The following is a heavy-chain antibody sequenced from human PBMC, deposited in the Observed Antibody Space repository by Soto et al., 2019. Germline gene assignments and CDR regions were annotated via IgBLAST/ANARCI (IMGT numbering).Heavy chain of an antibody. CDR3: AGDSRLGFPDY. CDR2: IYYSGST. D-gene: IGHD3-16*01. V-gene: IGHV4-59*01. Sequence: QVQLQESGPGLVKPSETLSLTCTVSGGSIDSYYWSWIRQPPGKGLEWIGYIYYSGSTNYNPSLMGRVTTSVDTSKNQFSLKLSSVTAADTAVCYCAGDSRLGFPDYWGQGTLVTVSS. J-gene: IGHJ4*02. CDR1: GGSIDSYY.